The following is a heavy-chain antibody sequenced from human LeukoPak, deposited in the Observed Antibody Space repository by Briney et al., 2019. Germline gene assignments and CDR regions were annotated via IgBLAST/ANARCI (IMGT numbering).Heavy chain of an antibody. Sequence: SETLSLTCTLSGGSLSSSSYYWGWIRQPPGKGLEWIGSIYYRGSTYYNPSLKTRVTISVDTSKNQFSLKLSSVTAADTAVYYCASRTRYSGSYLTFDYWGQGTLVTVSS. D-gene: IGHD1-26*01. CDR3: ASRTRYSGSYLTFDY. J-gene: IGHJ4*02. CDR1: GGSLSSSSYY. V-gene: IGHV4-39*01. CDR2: IYYRGST.